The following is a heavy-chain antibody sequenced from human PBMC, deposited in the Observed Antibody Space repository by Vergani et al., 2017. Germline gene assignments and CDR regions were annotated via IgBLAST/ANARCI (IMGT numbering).Heavy chain of an antibody. CDR2: TYFMSKWYN. CDR1: GDRVSTKSAG. D-gene: IGHD3-22*01. J-gene: IGHJ6*03. V-gene: IGHV6-1*01. CDR3: AREDISLTVEGANYMDI. Sequence: QVQLHQSGPGLVKPSQTLSLTCAISGDRVSTKSAGWNWIRQSPSRGLESLGRTYFMSKWYNDYTASVKSRMTINSDTSKNLFSLQLQSVTPEDTAVYYCAREDISLTVEGANYMDIWGKGTTVTVSS.